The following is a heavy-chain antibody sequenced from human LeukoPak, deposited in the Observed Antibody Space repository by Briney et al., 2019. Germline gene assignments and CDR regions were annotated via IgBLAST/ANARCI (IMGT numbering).Heavy chain of an antibody. CDR3: ARRGYSYGFFDY. CDR1: GGSFSSYA. V-gene: IGHV1-69*13. D-gene: IGHD5-18*01. Sequence: SVTVSCRASGGSFSSYAISWVRQAPGQGLEWMGGIIPIFGTANYAQKFQGRVTITADESTSTAYMQLSSLRSEDTAVYYCARRGYSYGFFDYWGQGTLVTVSS. CDR2: IIPIFGTA. J-gene: IGHJ4*02.